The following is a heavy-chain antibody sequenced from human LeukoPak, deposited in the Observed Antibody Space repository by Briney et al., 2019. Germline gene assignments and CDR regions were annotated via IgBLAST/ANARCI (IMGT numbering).Heavy chain of an antibody. Sequence: ASETLSLTCNVSGDSLTSHFWSWIRQTPGKGLESIGYVFHRGTTNYSPSLKSRVTISLDTSKRQFYLRLASVTAADTAVYYCARRMATVTDAFDIWGRGTMVSVSS. CDR3: ARRMATVTDAFDI. CDR2: VFHRGTT. CDR1: GDSLTSHF. V-gene: IGHV4-59*08. J-gene: IGHJ3*02. D-gene: IGHD5-24*01.